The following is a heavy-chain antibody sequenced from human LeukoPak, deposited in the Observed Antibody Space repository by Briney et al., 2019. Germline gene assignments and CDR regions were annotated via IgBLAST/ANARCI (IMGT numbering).Heavy chain of an antibody. CDR2: INPSGAST. Sequence: ASVKVSCKASGYTFTNFHMHWVRQAPGQGLEWMGIINPSGASTSYAQNFQGRLTMTRDTSTSTVYMELSSLRSEDTAVYYCARETTFDYWGQGTLVTVSS. CDR1: GYTFTNFH. CDR3: ARETTFDY. J-gene: IGHJ4*02. D-gene: IGHD4-11*01. V-gene: IGHV1-46*01.